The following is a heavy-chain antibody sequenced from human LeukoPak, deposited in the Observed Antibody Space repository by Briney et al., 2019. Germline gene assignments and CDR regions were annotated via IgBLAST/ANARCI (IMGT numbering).Heavy chain of an antibody. Sequence: ASVKVSCKASGYTFTSYDINWVGQATGQGLEWMGWMNPNSGNTGYAQKFQGRVTMTRNTSISTAYMELSSLRSEDTAVYYCARGQTHSNYGPLFWGNYYYGMDVWGQGTTVTVSS. V-gene: IGHV1-8*01. J-gene: IGHJ6*02. CDR1: GYTFTSYD. CDR3: ARGQTHSNYGPLFWGNYYYGMDV. CDR2: MNPNSGNT. D-gene: IGHD4-11*01.